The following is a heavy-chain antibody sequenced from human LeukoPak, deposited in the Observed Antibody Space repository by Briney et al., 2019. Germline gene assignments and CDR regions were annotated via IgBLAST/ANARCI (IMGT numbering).Heavy chain of an antibody. CDR1: GGSISSSSYY. J-gene: IGHJ1*01. CDR3: AKVPRITIHGGEH. Sequence: SETLSLTCTVSGGSISSSSYYWGWIRQPPGKGLEWIGSIYYSGSTYYNPSLKSRVTISVDTSKNQFSLQLSSVTAADTAVYYCAKVPRITIHGGEHWGQGTLVTVSS. V-gene: IGHV4-39*01. CDR2: IYYSGST. D-gene: IGHD3-3*01.